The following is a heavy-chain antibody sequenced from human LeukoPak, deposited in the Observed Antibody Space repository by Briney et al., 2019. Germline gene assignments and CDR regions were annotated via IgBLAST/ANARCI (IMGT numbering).Heavy chain of an antibody. CDR1: GGSFSGYY. D-gene: IGHD4-17*01. Sequence: SETLSLTCAVYGGSFSGYYWSWIRQPPGKGLEWIGYIYYSGSTNYNPSLKSRVTISVDTSKNQFSLKLSSVTAADTAAYYCATSSYGDFHNVFDIWGQGTMVTVSS. J-gene: IGHJ3*02. V-gene: IGHV4-59*01. CDR3: ATSSYGDFHNVFDI. CDR2: IYYSGST.